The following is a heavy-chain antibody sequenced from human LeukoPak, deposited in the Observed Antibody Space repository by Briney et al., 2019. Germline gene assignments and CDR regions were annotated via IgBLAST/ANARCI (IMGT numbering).Heavy chain of an antibody. CDR2: IIPIFGTA. V-gene: IGHV1-69*13. Sequence: SVKVSCKASGGTFISYAISWVRQAPGQGLEWMGGIIPIFGTANYAQKFQGRVTITADESTSTAYMELSSLRSEDTAVYYCARDPGYSYGYAGYYFDYWGQGTLVTVSS. CDR1: GGTFISYA. J-gene: IGHJ4*02. D-gene: IGHD5-18*01. CDR3: ARDPGYSYGYAGYYFDY.